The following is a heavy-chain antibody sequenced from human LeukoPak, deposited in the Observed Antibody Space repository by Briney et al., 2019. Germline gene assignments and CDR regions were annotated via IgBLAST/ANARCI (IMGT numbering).Heavy chain of an antibody. CDR3: ATSMVRGVITRFDY. V-gene: IGHV3-53*01. CDR2: IYSGGST. D-gene: IGHD3-10*01. Sequence: PGGSLRLSCAASGFTFSSYSMNWVRQAPGKGLEWVSVIYSGGSTYYADSVKGRFTISRDNSKNTLYLQMNSLRAEDTAVYYCATSMVRGVITRFDYWGQGTLVTVSS. J-gene: IGHJ4*02. CDR1: GFTFSSYS.